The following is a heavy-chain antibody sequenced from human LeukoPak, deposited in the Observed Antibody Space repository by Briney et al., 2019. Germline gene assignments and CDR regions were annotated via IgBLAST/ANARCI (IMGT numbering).Heavy chain of an antibody. CDR1: GGSISSSSYY. CDR3: ASGPRSTDIVVVPAARDY. Sequence: SETLSLTCTVSGGSISSSSYYWGWIRQPPGKGLEWIGSIYYSGSTYYNPSLKSRVTISVDTSKNQFSLKLSSVTAADTAVYYCASGPRSTDIVVVPAARDYWGQGTLVTVSS. V-gene: IGHV4-39*07. D-gene: IGHD2-2*01. J-gene: IGHJ4*02. CDR2: IYYSGST.